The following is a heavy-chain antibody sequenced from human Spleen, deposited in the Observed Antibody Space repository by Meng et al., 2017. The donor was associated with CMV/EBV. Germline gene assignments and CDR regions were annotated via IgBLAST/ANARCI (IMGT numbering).Heavy chain of an antibody. V-gene: IGHV3-30*03. CDR2: VSFDGRNT. Sequence: GESLKISCAAAGLTFNTYAMYWVRQTPGKGLEWVAVVSFDGRNTYYANSVKGRFTISRDSSRHTLYLQMNSLRVEDTGIYYCARGSEYCTGTECWSPDYFDHWGQGTLVTVSS. CDR3: ARGSEYCTGTECWSPDYFDH. D-gene: IGHD2-8*02. CDR1: GLTFNTYA. J-gene: IGHJ4*02.